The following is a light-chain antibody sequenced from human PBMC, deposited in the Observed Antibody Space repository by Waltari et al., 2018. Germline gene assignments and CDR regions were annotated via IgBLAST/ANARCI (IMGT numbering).Light chain of an antibody. CDR2: DDT. V-gene: IGLV3-21*02. CDR1: NIGSKS. CDR3: QVWDSSSDHLWV. Sequence: SYVLTQSPSVSVAPGQTARLTCGGENIGSKSVHWYQQRPGQAPVLVVSDDTDRPSGIPERFSGSNSGNTATLTISRVEAGDEADYYCQVWDSSSDHLWVFGGGTKLTVL. J-gene: IGLJ3*02.